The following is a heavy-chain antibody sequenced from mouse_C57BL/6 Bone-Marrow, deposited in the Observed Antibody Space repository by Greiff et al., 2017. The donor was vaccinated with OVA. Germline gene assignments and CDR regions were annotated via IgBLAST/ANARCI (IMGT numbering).Heavy chain of an antibody. J-gene: IGHJ4*01. CDR3: AREAIATDYAMDY. V-gene: IGHV1-78*01. CDR2: IYPRDGST. D-gene: IGHD1-1*01. CDR1: GYTFTDHT. Sequence: VQLQESDAELVKPGASVKISCKVSGYTFTDHTIHWMKQRPEQGLEWIGYIYPRDGSTKYNEKFKGKATLTADKSSSTAYMQLNSLTSEDSAVYFCAREAIATDYAMDYWGQGTSVTVSS.